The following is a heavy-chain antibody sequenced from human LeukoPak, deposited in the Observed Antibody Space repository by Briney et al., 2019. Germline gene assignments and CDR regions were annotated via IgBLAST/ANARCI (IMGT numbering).Heavy chain of an antibody. CDR2: ISSSSSYI. J-gene: IGHJ5*02. CDR1: GFTFSSYS. V-gene: IGHV3-21*01. Sequence: GGSLRLSCAASGFTFSSYSMNWVRQAPGKGLEWVSSISSSSSYIYYADSVKGRFTISRDNAKNSLYLQMNSLRAEDTAVYYCARDRGAGTPFDPWGQGTLVTVSS. D-gene: IGHD1-1*01. CDR3: ARDRGAGTPFDP.